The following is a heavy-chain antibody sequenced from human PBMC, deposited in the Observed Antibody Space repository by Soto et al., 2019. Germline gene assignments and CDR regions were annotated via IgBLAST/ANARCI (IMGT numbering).Heavy chain of an antibody. CDR2: IIPKFGTA. J-gene: IGHJ4*02. D-gene: IGHD1-26*01. Sequence: QVQLAQSGAEVKKPGSSVKVSCKASGGTFTNYAFSWVRQAPGQGPEWMGTIIPKFGTALYAQKFQGRVTITADESTKTIYMDLSSLRSDDTAVYFCARWAGVVGDVPFSGPCDYCGQGTLVTVSS. V-gene: IGHV1-69*15. CDR3: ARWAGVVGDVPFSGPCDY. CDR1: GGTFTNYA.